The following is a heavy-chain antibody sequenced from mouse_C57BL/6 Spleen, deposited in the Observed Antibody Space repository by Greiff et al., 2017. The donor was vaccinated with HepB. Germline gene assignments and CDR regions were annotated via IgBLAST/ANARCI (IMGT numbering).Heavy chain of an antibody. V-gene: IGHV1-76*01. D-gene: IGHD4-1*02. CDR3: ATNWVYAMDY. CDR2: IYPGSGNT. CDR1: GYTFTDYY. J-gene: IGHJ4*01. Sequence: VQLQQSGAELVRPGASVKLSCKASGYTFTDYYINWVKQRPGQGLEWIARIYPGSGNTYYNEKFKGKATLTAEKSSSTAYMQLSSLTSEDSAVYFCATNWVYAMDYWGQGTSVTVSS.